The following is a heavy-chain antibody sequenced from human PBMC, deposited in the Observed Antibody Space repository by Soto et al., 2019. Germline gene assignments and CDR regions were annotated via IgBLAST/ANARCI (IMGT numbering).Heavy chain of an antibody. D-gene: IGHD3-10*01. CDR1: GYTFTGYY. CDR2: INPNSGGT. Sequence: GASVKISCKASGYTFTGYYMHWVRQAPGRGLEWMGWINPNSGGTNYAQKFQGWVTMTRDTSISTAYMELSRLRSDDTAVYYCASAFTMVRGVRRYYYGMDVWGQGTTVTVSS. CDR3: ASAFTMVRGVRRYYYGMDV. J-gene: IGHJ6*02. V-gene: IGHV1-2*04.